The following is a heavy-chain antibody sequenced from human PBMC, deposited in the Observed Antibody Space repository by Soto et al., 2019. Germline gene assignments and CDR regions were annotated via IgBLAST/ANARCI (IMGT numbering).Heavy chain of an antibody. CDR2: IYHSGNT. Sequence: SETLSLTCTVFGDSISSCIWWSWVRQPPGKGLEWIGEIYHSGNTKYNPSLKSRVTISADTSKNQFSLKLSSVTAADTAVYYCARGHYDFWSGYFATIDYWGQGTLVTVSS. D-gene: IGHD3-3*01. CDR1: GDSISSCIW. CDR3: ARGHYDFWSGYFATIDY. J-gene: IGHJ4*02. V-gene: IGHV4-4*02.